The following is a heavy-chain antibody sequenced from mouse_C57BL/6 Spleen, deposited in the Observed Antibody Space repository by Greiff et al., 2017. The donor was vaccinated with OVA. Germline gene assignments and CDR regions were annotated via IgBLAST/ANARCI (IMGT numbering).Heavy chain of an antibody. V-gene: IGHV1-15*01. J-gene: IGHJ2*01. CDR3: TRYGNYPYYFDY. Sequence: VQLQQSGAELVRPGASVTLSCKASGYTFTDYEMHWVKQTPVHGLEWIGAIDPETGGTAYNQKFKGKAILTADKSSSTAYMELRSLTSEDSAVYYCTRYGNYPYYFDYWGQGTTLTVSS. CDR1: GYTFTDYE. D-gene: IGHD2-1*01. CDR2: IDPETGGT.